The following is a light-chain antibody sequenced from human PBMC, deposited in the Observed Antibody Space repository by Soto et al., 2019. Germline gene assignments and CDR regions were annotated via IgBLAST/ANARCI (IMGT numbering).Light chain of an antibody. CDR2: GAS. J-gene: IGKJ1*01. Sequence: EIVLTQSLATLSLSPGERATLSFRASQSVSSYLAWYQQKPGQAPRLLMYGASSRATGIPDRFSGSGSGTDFTLTISRLEPQDFAVYYCQQYGSSPRTFGQGTKVDIK. CDR3: QQYGSSPRT. CDR1: QSVSSY. V-gene: IGKV3-20*01.